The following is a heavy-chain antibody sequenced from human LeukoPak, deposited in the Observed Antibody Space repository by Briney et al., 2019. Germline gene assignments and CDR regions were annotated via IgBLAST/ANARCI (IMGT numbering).Heavy chain of an antibody. CDR1: GFTFSSYG. CDR2: ISYDGSNK. V-gene: IGHV3-30*18. CDR3: AKDRAFGESGYYFDY. D-gene: IGHD3-10*01. J-gene: IGHJ4*02. Sequence: GGTLRFSCAASGFTFSSYGMHWVRQAPGKGLEWVAVISYDGSNKYYADSVKGRFTISRDNSKNTLYLQMNSLRAEDAAVYYCAKDRAFGESGYYFDYWGQGTLVTVSS.